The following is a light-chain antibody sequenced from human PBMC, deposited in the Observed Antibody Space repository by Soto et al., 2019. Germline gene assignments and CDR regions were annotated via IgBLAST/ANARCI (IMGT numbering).Light chain of an antibody. CDR1: QSVSSS. J-gene: IGKJ2*01. CDR2: GAS. V-gene: IGKV3D-15*01. Sequence: EIVMTQSPATLSVSPGERATLSCRASQSVSSSLAWYQHKPGQAPRLLIYGASARATGIPARFSGSGSGTEFTLTISSLQSEDFAGYFCQQSKGKPYTFGQGTHLEIK. CDR3: QQSKGKPYT.